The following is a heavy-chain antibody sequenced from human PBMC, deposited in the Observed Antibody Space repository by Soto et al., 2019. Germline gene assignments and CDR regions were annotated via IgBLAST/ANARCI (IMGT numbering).Heavy chain of an antibody. D-gene: IGHD6-19*01. J-gene: IGHJ4*02. CDR2: ISADGSDK. CDR3: AQGTAVARQHFAN. Sequence: QVQLVESGGGVVQPERSLRLSCATSGFTFSDLGMHWVRQAPGKGLEWVAAISADGSDKYYPGSVQGRFTISRDNTKNALYLQMNSLRTGDTAIYYCAQGTAVARQHFANWGQGTLVTVSS. CDR1: GFTFSDLG. V-gene: IGHV3-30*18.